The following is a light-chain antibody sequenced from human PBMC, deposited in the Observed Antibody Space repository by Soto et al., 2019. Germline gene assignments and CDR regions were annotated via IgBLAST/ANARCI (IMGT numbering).Light chain of an antibody. CDR2: GNS. CDR3: QSYDSSLSVVV. CDR1: SSNIGAGYD. V-gene: IGLV1-40*01. Sequence: QSVLTQPPSVSGAPGQRVTISRTGGSSNIGAGYDVHWYQQLPGTAPKLLIYGNSNRPSGVPDRFSGSKSGTSASLAITGLQAEDEADYYCQSYDSSLSVVVFGGGTKLTVL. J-gene: IGLJ2*01.